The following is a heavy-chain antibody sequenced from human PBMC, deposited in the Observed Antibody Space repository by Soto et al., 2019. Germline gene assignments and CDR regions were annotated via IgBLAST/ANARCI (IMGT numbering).Heavy chain of an antibody. D-gene: IGHD3-9*01. J-gene: IGHJ6*01. CDR3: SFLKRTRAYGVPLLVLHF. Sequence: GKGLEWVGRIKSNTDGGTTDYAAPVKGRFTISRDDSRNTLFLQMNSLNIEEDTAMYYCSFLKRTRAYGVPLLVLHFWGKG. CDR2: IKSNTDGGTT. V-gene: IGHV3-15*01.